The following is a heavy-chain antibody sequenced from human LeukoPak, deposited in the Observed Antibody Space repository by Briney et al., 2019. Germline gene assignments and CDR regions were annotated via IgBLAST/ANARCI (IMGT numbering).Heavy chain of an antibody. V-gene: IGHV1-2*06. CDR3: ARSKKFCRGGSCDFDY. CDR1: GYTFTGYY. CDR2: IDPYSGDT. J-gene: IGHJ4*02. Sequence: ASVKVSCKASGYTFTGYYIHYVRQAPGQGLEWMGRIDPYSGDTNYAQKFQGRVTMARDTSISTAYMELSRLRSDDKAVFYCARSKKFCRGGSCDFDYWGQGTLLTVSS. D-gene: IGHD2-15*01.